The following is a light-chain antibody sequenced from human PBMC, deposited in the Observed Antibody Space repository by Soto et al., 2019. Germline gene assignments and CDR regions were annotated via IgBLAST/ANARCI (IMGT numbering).Light chain of an antibody. CDR3: QQYYSSPYT. CDR2: WAS. J-gene: IGKJ2*01. V-gene: IGKV4-1*01. CDR1: QSVLYSSNNKNY. Sequence: DIVMTQSPDSLAVSLGERATINCKSSQSVLYSSNNKNYLAWYQQKPGQPPELLIYWASTRESGVPDRFSGSGSATDFTLTISSLQAEDVAVYYCQQYYSSPYTFGQGTKLESK.